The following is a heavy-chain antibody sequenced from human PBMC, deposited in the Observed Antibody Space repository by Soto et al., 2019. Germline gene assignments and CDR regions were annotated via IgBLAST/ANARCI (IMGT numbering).Heavy chain of an antibody. Sequence: SETLSLTCSIYSGSFSGYYWSWIRQPPGKGLEWIGEISQSGNTNYSPSLKSRVSISIDTSKEQFSLNLASVSAADTAVYYCARAPKVSGSSQTRPDFWGQGTLVTVSS. J-gene: IGHJ4*02. D-gene: IGHD6-6*01. CDR3: ARAPKVSGSSQTRPDF. V-gene: IGHV4-34*01. CDR1: SGSFSGYY. CDR2: ISQSGNT.